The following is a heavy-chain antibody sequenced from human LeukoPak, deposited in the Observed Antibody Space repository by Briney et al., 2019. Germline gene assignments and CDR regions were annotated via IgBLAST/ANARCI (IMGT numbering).Heavy chain of an antibody. CDR3: AGLLDTAMVTSYWFDP. J-gene: IGHJ5*02. Sequence: ASVKVSCKASGYTFTSYGISWVRQAPGQGLEWMGWISAYNGNTNYAQKLQGRVTMTTDTSTSTAYMELRSLRSDDTAVYYCAGLLDTAMVTSYWFDPWGQGTLVTVSS. CDR1: GYTFTSYG. CDR2: ISAYNGNT. V-gene: IGHV1-18*01. D-gene: IGHD5-18*01.